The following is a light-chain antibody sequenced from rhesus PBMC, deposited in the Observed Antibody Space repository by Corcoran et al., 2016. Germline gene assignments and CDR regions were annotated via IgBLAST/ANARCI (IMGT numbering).Light chain of an antibody. CDR2: GAS. CDR1: QDISRW. CDR3: QQYNSAPLT. J-gene: IGKJ4*01. Sequence: DIQMTQSPSSLSASVGDRVTITCRASQDISRWLAWYQQKPGKAPNLLIYGASSLQSGAPSRFSGSGSGKDFTLTISSLQAEDFAAEFYQQYNSAPLTFGGGTKMEI. V-gene: IGKV1-21*01.